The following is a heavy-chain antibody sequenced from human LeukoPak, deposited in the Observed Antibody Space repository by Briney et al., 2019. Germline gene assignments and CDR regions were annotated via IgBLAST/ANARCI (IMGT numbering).Heavy chain of an antibody. Sequence: GGSLRLSCAASGFTFSSYSMSWVRQAPGKGLEWVSAISGSGGSTYYADSVKGRFTISRDNSKNTLYLQMNSLRPEDTAVYYCARENSGSYYQFDCWGQGTLVTVSS. J-gene: IGHJ4*02. CDR1: GFTFSSYS. V-gene: IGHV3-23*01. CDR2: ISGSGGST. D-gene: IGHD1-26*01. CDR3: ARENSGSYYQFDC.